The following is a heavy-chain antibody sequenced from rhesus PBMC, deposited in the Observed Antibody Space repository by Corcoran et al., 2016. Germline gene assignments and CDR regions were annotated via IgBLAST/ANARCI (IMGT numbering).Heavy chain of an antibody. CDR2: LYWDDNK. J-gene: IGHJ1*01. Sequence: QVTLKESGPALVKPTQTLTLTCTFSGFSISTSCMAVGWIRQPPGKALEWLALLYWDDNKYSLTSLKTQLTISKDTSKTQVVLTMTNMDTVDTATYYCARVRGYSSGWSLGYFEFWGQGALVTVSS. D-gene: IGHD6S26*01. V-gene: IGHV2-174*01. CDR3: ARVRGYSSGWSLGYFEF. CDR1: GFSISTSCMA.